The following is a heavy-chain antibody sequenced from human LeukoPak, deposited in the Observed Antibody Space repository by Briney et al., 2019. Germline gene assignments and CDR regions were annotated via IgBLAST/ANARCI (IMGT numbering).Heavy chain of an antibody. D-gene: IGHD3-9*01. CDR3: ARVMGFCGHNNCFHQD. CDR1: GGSGSGFY. V-gene: IGHV4-4*07. Sequence: SETLSLNCTVSGGSGSGFYWKWIRAPAREGTGLIGQVYFSVSTNYNPSLKSRATMSVDTSTNQVSLRLTSVTAADTAVYYCARVMGFCGHNNCFHQDWGQGTLVTVSS. CDR2: VYFSVST. J-gene: IGHJ4*02.